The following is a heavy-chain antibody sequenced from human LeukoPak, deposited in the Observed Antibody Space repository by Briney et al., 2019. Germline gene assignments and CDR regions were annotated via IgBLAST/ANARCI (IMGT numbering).Heavy chain of an antibody. J-gene: IGHJ6*03. CDR1: GFTFSSYA. Sequence: PGGSLRLSCAASGFTFSSYAMSWLGQARGKGLEWVAFIRYDGSKKYYADSVKGRFTHPRDNSQNTLYLQMNSLRAEDTAVYYCAKDGHDYYGSGMNYYMDVWGKGTTVTISS. D-gene: IGHD3-10*01. CDR3: AKDGHDYYGSGMNYYMDV. CDR2: IRYDGSKK. V-gene: IGHV3-30*02.